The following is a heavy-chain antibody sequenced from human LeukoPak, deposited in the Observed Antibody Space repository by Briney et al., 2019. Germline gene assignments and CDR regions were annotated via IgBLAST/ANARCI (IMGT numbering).Heavy chain of an antibody. J-gene: IGHJ4*02. CDR2: IIPIFATA. Sequence: SVKVSCKASGGTFSSYAISWVRQAPGQGLEWMGGIIPIFATANYAQKFQGRVTITADESTSTAYMELSSLRSEDTAVYYCARGYYDFWSGYYAIGYWGQGTLVTVSS. CDR3: ARGYYDFWSGYYAIGY. D-gene: IGHD3-3*01. V-gene: IGHV1-69*13. CDR1: GGTFSSYA.